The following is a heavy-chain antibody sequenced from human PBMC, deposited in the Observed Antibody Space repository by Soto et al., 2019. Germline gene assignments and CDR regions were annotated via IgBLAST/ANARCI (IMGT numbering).Heavy chain of an antibody. CDR3: AREEYYYGSGAFFDY. D-gene: IGHD3-10*01. CDR1: GGTFSSYT. J-gene: IGHJ4*02. CDR2: IIPILGIA. V-gene: IGHV1-69*08. Sequence: QVQLVQSGAEVKKPGSSVNVSCTASGGTFSSYTISWVRQAPGQGLEWMGRIIPILGIANYAQKFQGSVTITADKSTSTAYKELSSLRSEDTAVYYCAREEYYYGSGAFFDYWGQGTLGTVSS.